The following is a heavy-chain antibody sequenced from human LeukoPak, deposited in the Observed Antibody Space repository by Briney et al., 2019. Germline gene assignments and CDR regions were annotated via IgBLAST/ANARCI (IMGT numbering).Heavy chain of an antibody. CDR1: GFTITNNW. CDR2: IKMDERSA. J-gene: IGHJ4*02. V-gene: IGHV3-74*03. CDR3: VTVFKGSSLQDY. Sequence: TGGSLRLSCTVSGFTITNNWMYWVRQAPGRGLVWVSRIKMDERSAVYADSVKGRFIISRDNAKNTVYLQMNSLRADDTAVYYCVTVFKGSSLQDYWGQGTLVTVSS. D-gene: IGHD3-10*01.